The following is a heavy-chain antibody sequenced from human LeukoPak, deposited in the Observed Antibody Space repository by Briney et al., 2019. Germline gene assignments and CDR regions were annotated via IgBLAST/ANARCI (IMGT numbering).Heavy chain of an antibody. CDR2: IWYDGSNK. V-gene: IGHV3-33*01. Sequence: GGSLGLSCAASGFSFSSYGMHWVRQAPGKGLEWVAIIWYDGSNKYYAESVKGRFTISRDNSKNTLYLQMNSLRAEDTAVYYCARESEGMDVWGQGTTVTVSS. J-gene: IGHJ6*02. CDR3: ARESEGMDV. CDR1: GFSFSSYG.